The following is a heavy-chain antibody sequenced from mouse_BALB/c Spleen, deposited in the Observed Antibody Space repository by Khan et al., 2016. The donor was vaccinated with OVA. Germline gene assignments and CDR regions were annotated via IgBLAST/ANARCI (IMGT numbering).Heavy chain of an antibody. CDR3: ARLGYWLAY. V-gene: IGHV1-80*01. CDR2: IYPGDGNT. Sequence: QVQLQQSGAELVRPGSSVKISCKASGYAFSNYWMNWVKQRPGQGLEWIGQIYPGDGNTHYNGNFKGKATLTADKSSTTAYMQLSSLTSEDSAVYFCARLGYWLAYWGQGTLVTVSA. CDR1: GYAFSNYW. J-gene: IGHJ3*01. D-gene: IGHD2-14*01.